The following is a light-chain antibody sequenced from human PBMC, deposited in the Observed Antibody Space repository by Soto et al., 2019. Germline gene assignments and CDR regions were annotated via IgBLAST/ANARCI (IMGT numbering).Light chain of an antibody. CDR2: GAS. J-gene: IGKJ5*01. Sequence: EIVLTHSPGTLALSPGDRATLSCRSSQSVNKAYLGWYQVKPGQAPRRLIYGASSRATGIPDRFSGSGSGTDFTLTISRLEPEDFAVYCCQQYSHSPITFGQGTRLEIK. CDR1: QSVNKAY. V-gene: IGKV3-20*01. CDR3: QQYSHSPIT.